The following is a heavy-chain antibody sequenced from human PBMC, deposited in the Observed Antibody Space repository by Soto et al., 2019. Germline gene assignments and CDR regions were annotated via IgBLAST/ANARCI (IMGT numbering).Heavy chain of an antibody. CDR1: GYTFTGNY. J-gene: IGHJ6*02. CDR2: INPHSGVT. V-gene: IGHV1-2*02. Sequence: ASVKVSCKASGYTFTGNYIHWVRQAPGQGLEWTGWINPHSGVTKYAQRFQGRVTMTRDTSISTAYMELSRLRSEDTAVYYCARDSSNYVLEYYYGMDVWGQGTTVTVSS. D-gene: IGHD4-4*01. CDR3: ARDSSNYVLEYYYGMDV.